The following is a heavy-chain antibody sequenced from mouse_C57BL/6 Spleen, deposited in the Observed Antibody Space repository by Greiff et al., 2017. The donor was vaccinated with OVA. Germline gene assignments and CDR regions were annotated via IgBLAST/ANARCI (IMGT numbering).Heavy chain of an antibody. CDR3: VLYYYGSSYYFDY. J-gene: IGHJ2*01. Sequence: VQLQQSGAELARPGASVKLSCKASGYTFTSYGISWVKQRTGQGLEWIGVIYPRSGNTYYNEKFKGKATLTADKSSSTAYMELRSLTSEDSAVYFCVLYYYGSSYYFDYWGQGTTLTVSS. CDR1: GYTFTSYG. CDR2: IYPRSGNT. D-gene: IGHD1-1*01. V-gene: IGHV1-81*01.